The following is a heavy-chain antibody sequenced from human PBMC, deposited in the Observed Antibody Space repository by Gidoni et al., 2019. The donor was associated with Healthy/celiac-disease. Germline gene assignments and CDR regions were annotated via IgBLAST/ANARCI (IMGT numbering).Heavy chain of an antibody. J-gene: IGHJ4*02. D-gene: IGHD6-6*01. CDR2: IYPGDSDT. CDR1: GYSFTSYW. V-gene: IGHV5-51*01. CDR3: ARLHYEYSSSFNAGGGNDY. Sequence: EVQLVQSGAEVKKPGESLKISCKGSGYSFTSYWIGWVRQMPGKGLEWMGIIYPGDSDTRYSPSFQGQVTISADKSISTAYLQWSSLKASDTAMYYCARLHYEYSSSFNAGGGNDYWGQGTLVTVSS.